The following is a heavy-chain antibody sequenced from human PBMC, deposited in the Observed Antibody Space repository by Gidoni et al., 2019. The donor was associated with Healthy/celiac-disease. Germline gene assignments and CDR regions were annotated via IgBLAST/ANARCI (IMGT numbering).Heavy chain of an antibody. V-gene: IGHV4-4*02. CDR1: GGSISISNW. CDR2: LYHSGST. D-gene: IGHD3-22*01. CDR3: ANGWVSRDYYDSSGYSGRYYYYYGMDV. Sequence: QVQLQASGPGLVTPSGPLSLTCAVSGGSISISNWWIWVRQPPGKGLEWIGELYHSGSTHYNPALKSRVTIAVDKSKNQFSLKRSAGTAADRAVYDCANGWVSRDYYDSSGYSGRYYYYYGMDVWGQGTTVTGSS. J-gene: IGHJ6*02.